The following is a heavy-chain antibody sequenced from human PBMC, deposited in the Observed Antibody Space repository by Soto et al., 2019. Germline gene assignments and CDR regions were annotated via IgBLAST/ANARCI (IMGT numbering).Heavy chain of an antibody. J-gene: IGHJ4*02. CDR3: ASHLIGEEPRLVLFFDY. V-gene: IGHV4-39*01. CDR1: GGSISSSSYY. D-gene: IGHD6-13*01. CDR2: IYYSGST. Sequence: QLQLQESGPGLVKPSETLSLTCTVSGGSISSSSYYWGWIRQPPGKGLEWIGSIYYSGSTYYNPSLKSRVTLSEDTHKDRVSLRLSSLHAADTAVYYCASHLIGEEPRLVLFFDYRGQGTRVTVSS.